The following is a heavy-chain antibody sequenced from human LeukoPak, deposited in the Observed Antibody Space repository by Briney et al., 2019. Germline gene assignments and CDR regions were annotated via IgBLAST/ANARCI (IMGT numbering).Heavy chain of an antibody. CDR1: GGSISSSSYY. D-gene: IGHD1-26*01. V-gene: IGHV4-39*01. Sequence: SETLSLTCTVSGGSISSSSYYWGWIRQPPGKGLEWIGSIYYSGSTYYNPSLKSRVTISVDTSQNQFSLKLSSVTAADTAVYYCARRGGNYADYWGQGTLVTVSS. J-gene: IGHJ4*02. CDR2: IYYSGST. CDR3: ARRGGNYADY.